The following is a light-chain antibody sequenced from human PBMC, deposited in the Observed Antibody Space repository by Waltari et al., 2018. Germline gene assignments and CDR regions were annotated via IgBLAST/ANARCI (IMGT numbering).Light chain of an antibody. Sequence: DIVMTQSPDSLAVPLGERATINCTPSPSILYRSNNRNALAWYQQKPGQPPKLLFFWAATRESGAPDRFSVSGSGTDFTLTISSLQAEDVAVYYCQQYYNAPLTFGGGTKVEIK. CDR1: PSILYRSNNRNA. V-gene: IGKV4-1*01. J-gene: IGKJ4*01. CDR3: QQYYNAPLT. CDR2: WAA.